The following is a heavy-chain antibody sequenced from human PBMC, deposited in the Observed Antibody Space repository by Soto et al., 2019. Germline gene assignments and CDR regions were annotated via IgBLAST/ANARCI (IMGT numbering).Heavy chain of an antibody. CDR1: GGSFSGYY. D-gene: IGHD2-2*01. CDR2: INHSGST. CDR3: GRGPGCSSTSCQTPYYYGMDV. J-gene: IGHJ6*02. V-gene: IGHV4-34*01. Sequence: QVQLQQWGAGLLKPSETLSLTCAVYGGSFSGYYWSWIRQPPGKGLEWMGEINHSGSTNYNPSLSSRVTISVDTSKNQFTLKLSSVTAADTAVYYFGRGPGCSSTSCQTPYYYGMDVWGQGTTVTVSS.